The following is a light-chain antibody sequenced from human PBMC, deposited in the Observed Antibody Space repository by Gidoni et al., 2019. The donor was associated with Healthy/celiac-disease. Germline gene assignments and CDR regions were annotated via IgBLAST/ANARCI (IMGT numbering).Light chain of an antibody. J-gene: IGKJ5*01. Sequence: EIVFTHSPATLSLSPGERATLSCSASQSVSSYLAWYQQKPGQAPRLLIYDASNRATGIPARFSGSGSGTDFTLTISSLEPEDFAVYYCQQRSNWPLFNFGQGTRLEIK. CDR2: DAS. CDR1: QSVSSY. V-gene: IGKV3-11*01. CDR3: QQRSNWPLFN.